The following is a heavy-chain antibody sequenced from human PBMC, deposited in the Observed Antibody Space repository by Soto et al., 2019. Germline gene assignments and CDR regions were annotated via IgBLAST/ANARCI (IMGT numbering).Heavy chain of an antibody. D-gene: IGHD3-10*01. Sequence: GGSLRLSSAASGFSFSSYTMNWVRQAPGKGPEWVSYISGTGATVYYADSVKGRFTASRDNGKNSLYLQMNSLRDEYTPLYYCPRERPAPPYYFYDYWGQGTLVTVSS. J-gene: IGHJ4*02. CDR3: PRERPAPPYYFYDY. V-gene: IGHV3-48*02. CDR2: ISGTGATV. CDR1: GFSFSSYT.